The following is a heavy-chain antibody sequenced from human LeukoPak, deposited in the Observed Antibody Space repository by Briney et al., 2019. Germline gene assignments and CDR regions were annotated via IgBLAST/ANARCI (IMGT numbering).Heavy chain of an antibody. Sequence: SETLSLTCAVYGGSFSGYYWSWIRQPPGTGLEWIGEINHSGSTNYNPSLKSRVTISVDASKNQFSLKLSSVTAADTAVYYCARDPPPLRGLDYWGQGTLVTVSS. J-gene: IGHJ4*02. V-gene: IGHV4-34*01. CDR2: INHSGST. CDR1: GGSFSGYY. D-gene: IGHD3-3*01. CDR3: ARDPPPLRGLDY.